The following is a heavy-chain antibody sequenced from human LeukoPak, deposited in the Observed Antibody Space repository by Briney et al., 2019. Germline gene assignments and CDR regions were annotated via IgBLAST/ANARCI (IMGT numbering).Heavy chain of an antibody. CDR3: ARDYNFDY. J-gene: IGHJ4*02. Sequence: GGSLRLSCVASGFTFSYYYMSWIRQAPGKGLEWVSYISSDGSYTKYADSVKGRFTISRDNAKNSLYLQMNRLRAEDTAVYYCARDYNFDYWGQGTLVTVSS. CDR2: ISSDGSYT. CDR1: GFTFSYYY. V-gene: IGHV3-11*06.